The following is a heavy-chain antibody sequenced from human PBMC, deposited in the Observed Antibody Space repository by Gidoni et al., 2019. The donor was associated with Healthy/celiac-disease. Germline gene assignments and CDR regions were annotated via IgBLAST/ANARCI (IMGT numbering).Heavy chain of an antibody. J-gene: IGHJ4*02. CDR1: GGSFSGYY. CDR3: ARGELAGTGPIDY. Sequence: QVQLQQWGAGLLKPSETLSLTCAVYGGSFSGYYCSWIRQPPGKGLEWIGEINHSGSTNYNPSLKSRVTISVDTSKNQFSLKLSSVTAADTAVYYCARGELAGTGPIDYWGQGTLVTVSS. V-gene: IGHV4-34*01. D-gene: IGHD6-19*01. CDR2: INHSGST.